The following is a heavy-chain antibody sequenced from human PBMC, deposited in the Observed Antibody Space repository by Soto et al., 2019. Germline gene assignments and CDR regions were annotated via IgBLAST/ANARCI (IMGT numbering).Heavy chain of an antibody. CDR2: ISAYNGNT. Sequence: SVKVSCKASGYTFTSYGISWVRQAPGQGLEWMGWISAYNGNTNYAQKLQGRVTMTTDTSTSTAYMELRSLRSDDTAVYYCARDHRYRSSTSCQQEHYYGRDVWGQGTTVT. D-gene: IGHD2-2*01. V-gene: IGHV1-18*04. CDR3: ARDHRYRSSTSCQQEHYYGRDV. CDR1: GYTFTSYG. J-gene: IGHJ6*02.